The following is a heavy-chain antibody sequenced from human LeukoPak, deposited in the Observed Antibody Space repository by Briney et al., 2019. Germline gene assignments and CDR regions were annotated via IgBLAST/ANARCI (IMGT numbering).Heavy chain of an antibody. CDR2: IYYSGST. Sequence: SETLSLTCTVSGGSISGYYWSWIRQPPGKGLEWIGYIYYSGSTYYNPSLKSRVTISIDTSKNQFSLKLTSVTAADTTVYYCASNLLGYSYGPSDNWGQGTLVTVSS. J-gene: IGHJ4*02. D-gene: IGHD5-18*01. CDR1: GGSISGYY. V-gene: IGHV4-59*06. CDR3: ASNLLGYSYGPSDN.